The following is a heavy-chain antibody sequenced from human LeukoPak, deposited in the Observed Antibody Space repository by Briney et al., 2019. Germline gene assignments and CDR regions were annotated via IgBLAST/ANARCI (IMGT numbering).Heavy chain of an antibody. D-gene: IGHD6-19*01. CDR1: GGSISSHY. CDR3: ARINSGWYFDY. J-gene: IGHJ4*02. Sequence: PSETLSLTCIVSGGSISSHYWTWIRQPPGKGLEYIGYIYYSGNTNCNPSLKSRVTISVDRSKNQFSLKLTSVTAEDTAVYYCARINSGWYFDYWGQGTLVTVSS. V-gene: IGHV4-59*11. CDR2: IYYSGNT.